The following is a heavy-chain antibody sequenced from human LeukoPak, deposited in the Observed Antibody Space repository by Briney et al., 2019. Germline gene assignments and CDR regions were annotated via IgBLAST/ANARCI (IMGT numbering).Heavy chain of an antibody. J-gene: IGHJ6*03. CDR2: ISSSGSTI. Sequence: IPGGSLRLSCAASGFTFSDYYMSWIRQAPGKGLEWVSYISSSGSTIYYADSVKGRFTISRDNAKNSLYLQMNSLRAEDTAVYYCARGDYDFWSGLYYYYYYYMDVWGKGTTVTVSS. CDR1: GFTFSDYY. CDR3: ARGDYDFWSGLYYYYYYYMDV. D-gene: IGHD3-3*01. V-gene: IGHV3-11*04.